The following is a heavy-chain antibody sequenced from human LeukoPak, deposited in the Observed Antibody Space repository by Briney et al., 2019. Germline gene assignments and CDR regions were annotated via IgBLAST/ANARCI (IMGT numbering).Heavy chain of an antibody. D-gene: IGHD3-22*01. J-gene: IGHJ4*02. CDR2: ITPSSGTT. CDR3: ARDPHYDSSGYYFDY. V-gene: IGHV1-46*01. Sequence: ASEWVSCKASGYTFTTYYMHWVRQAPGQGLEWMGIITPSSGTTTYAQKFQGRVTMTRDTSTSTVYMELSSLRSEDTAVYYCARDPHYDSSGYYFDYWGQGTLVTVSS. CDR1: GYTFTTYY.